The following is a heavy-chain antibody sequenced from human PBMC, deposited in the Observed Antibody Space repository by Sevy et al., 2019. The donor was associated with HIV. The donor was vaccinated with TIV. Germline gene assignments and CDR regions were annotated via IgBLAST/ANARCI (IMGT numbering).Heavy chain of an antibody. CDR1: GGSIISSNYF. Sequence: SETLSLTGSVSGGSIISSNYFWGWIRQPPGKGLEWIGNIYSSGGTYYNPSLKSPVTISVDTPRNHFSLRLSSVTAADTAVYYCAGTALGIAAAGPYVESVYFHPWGQGKLVTVSS. CDR3: AGTALGIAAAGPYVESVYFHP. V-gene: IGHV4-39*02. J-gene: IGHJ1*01. CDR2: IYSSGGT. D-gene: IGHD6-25*01.